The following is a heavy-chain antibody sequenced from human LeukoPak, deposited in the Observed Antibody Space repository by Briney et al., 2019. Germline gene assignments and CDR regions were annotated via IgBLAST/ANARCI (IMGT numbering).Heavy chain of an antibody. D-gene: IGHD6-19*01. V-gene: IGHV1-8*03. CDR1: GYTFTSYD. J-gene: IGHJ6*03. CDR3: ARAVAGTIYYYYYIDV. CDR2: MNPNSGNT. Sequence: ASVKVSCKASGYTFTSYDINWVRQATGQGLEWMGWMNPNSGNTGYAQKVQGRVTITRNTSISTAYMELSSLRSEDTAVYYCARAVAGTIYYYYYIDVWGKGTTVTVSS.